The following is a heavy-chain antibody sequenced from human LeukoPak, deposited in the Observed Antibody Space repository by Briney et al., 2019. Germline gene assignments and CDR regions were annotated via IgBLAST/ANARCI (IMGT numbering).Heavy chain of an antibody. CDR2: IYTSGST. D-gene: IGHD3-10*01. CDR3: ARDLRRWFGELLAWFDP. V-gene: IGHV4-61*02. J-gene: IGHJ5*02. CDR1: GGSISSGGYY. Sequence: SETLSLTCAVSGGSISSGGYYWSWIRQPAGKGLEWIGRIYTSGSTNYNPSLKSRVTMSVDTSKNQFSLKLSSVTAADTAVYYCARDLRRWFGELLAWFDPWGQGTLVTVSS.